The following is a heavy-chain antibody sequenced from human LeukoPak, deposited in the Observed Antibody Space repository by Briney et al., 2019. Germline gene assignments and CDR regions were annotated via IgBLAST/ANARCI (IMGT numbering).Heavy chain of an antibody. CDR3: AKEALLSYGDYTYVDY. CDR1: GFTFSSYG. Sequence: GGSLRLSCAASGFTFSSYGMHWVRQAPGKGLEWVAVIWYDGSNKYYADSVKGRFTISRDNSKNTLDLQMDGLRAEDTATYYCAKEALLSYGDYTYVDYWGQGTLVTVSS. D-gene: IGHD4-17*01. V-gene: IGHV3-33*06. CDR2: IWYDGSNK. J-gene: IGHJ4*02.